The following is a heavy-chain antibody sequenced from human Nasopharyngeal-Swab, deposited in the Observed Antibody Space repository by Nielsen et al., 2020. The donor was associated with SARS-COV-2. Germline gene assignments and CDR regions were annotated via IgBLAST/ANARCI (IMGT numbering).Heavy chain of an antibody. J-gene: IGHJ5*01. CDR2: ISSSGSTI. V-gene: IGHV3-48*03. D-gene: IGHD2-2*01. CDR3: ARGSYCSSTSCYPGWFDP. CDR1: GFTFSSYE. Sequence: GESLKISCAASGFTFSSYEMNWVRQAPGKGLEWVSYISSSGSTIYYADSVKGRFTISRDNAKNSLYLQMNSLRAEDTAVYYCARGSYCSSTSCYPGWFDPWGQGTTVTVSS.